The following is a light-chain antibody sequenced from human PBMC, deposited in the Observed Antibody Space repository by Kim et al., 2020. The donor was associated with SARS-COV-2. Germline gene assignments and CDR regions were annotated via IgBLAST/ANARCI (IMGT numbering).Light chain of an antibody. CDR3: QQYGGSPGT. CDR1: QSVSSNY. J-gene: IGKJ2*01. V-gene: IGKV3-20*01. CDR2: GAS. Sequence: EIVLTQSPGTLSLSPGERATLSCRASQSVSSNYLAWYQQKSGQAPRLLIYGASSRATGIPDRFSGSGSGTDFTLTISRLEPEDFAVYYCQQYGGSPGTFGQGTKLEIK.